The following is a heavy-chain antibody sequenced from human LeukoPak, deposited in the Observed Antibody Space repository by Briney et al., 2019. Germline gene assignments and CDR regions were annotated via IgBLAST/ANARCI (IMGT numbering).Heavy chain of an antibody. CDR2: FDPEDGET. Sequence: ASVKVSCKVSGYTLTELSMHWVRQAPGKGLEWMGGFDPEDGETIYAQKFQGRVTMTRNTSISTAYMELSSLRSEDTAVYYCARGARFDYWGQGTLVTVSS. CDR1: GYTLTELS. CDR3: ARGARFDY. J-gene: IGHJ4*02. V-gene: IGHV1-24*01.